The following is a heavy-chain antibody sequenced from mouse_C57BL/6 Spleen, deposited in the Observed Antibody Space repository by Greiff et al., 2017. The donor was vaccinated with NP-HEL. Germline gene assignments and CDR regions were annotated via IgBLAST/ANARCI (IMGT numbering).Heavy chain of an antibody. Sequence: VQRVESGAELVRPGTSVKVSCKASGYAFTHYLIEWVKQRPGQGLEWIGVINPGSGGTNYNEKFKGKATLTADKSSSTAYMQLSSLTSEDSAVYFCARGAYYGSSYPDWYFDVWGTGTTVTVSS. CDR2: INPGSGGT. CDR3: ARGAYYGSSYPDWYFDV. J-gene: IGHJ1*03. CDR1: GYAFTHYL. V-gene: IGHV1-54*01. D-gene: IGHD1-1*01.